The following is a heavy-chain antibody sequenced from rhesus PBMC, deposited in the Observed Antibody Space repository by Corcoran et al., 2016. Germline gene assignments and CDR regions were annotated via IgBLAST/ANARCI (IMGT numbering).Heavy chain of an antibody. Sequence: EVQLVQSGAEVKRPGESLNISCNTSVYSFPSYWISWLRQLPWKGLEWMGAINPSDSDTKYSTSFQGQVTISADKSITTAYLQWSSLKASDSATYYCAKGGQYGFDYWGQGVLVTVSS. CDR3: AKGGQYGFDY. CDR2: INPSDSDT. D-gene: IGHD2-21*01. V-gene: IGHV5-2*01. CDR1: VYSFPSYW. J-gene: IGHJ4*01.